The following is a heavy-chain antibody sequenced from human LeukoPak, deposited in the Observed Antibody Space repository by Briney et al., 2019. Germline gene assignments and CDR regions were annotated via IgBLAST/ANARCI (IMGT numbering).Heavy chain of an antibody. Sequence: PGGSLRLSCAASGFTFSSYWMHWVRQAPGKGLVWVSRINSDGSSTSYAGSVKGRFTIYRAKAKNTMYLQMNSLRAEDTAVYYCERAIRRGVIHGWGQGTLVTVSS. CDR2: INSDGSST. V-gene: IGHV3-74*01. D-gene: IGHD3-10*01. CDR1: GFTFSSYW. J-gene: IGHJ4*02. CDR3: ERAIRRGVIHG.